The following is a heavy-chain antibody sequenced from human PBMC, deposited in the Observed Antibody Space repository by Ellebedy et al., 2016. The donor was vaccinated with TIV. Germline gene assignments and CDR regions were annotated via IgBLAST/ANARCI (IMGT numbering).Heavy chain of an antibody. Sequence: GESLKISCAASGFTFSNYSMNWVRQAPGKGLEWVSSISSSCSYIYYADSVKGRFIISRDNAKNSLYLQMNSLRAEDTAGYYCARDTSRNYDILTGYYTPYYYGMDVWGQGTTVTVSS. J-gene: IGHJ6*02. CDR2: ISSSCSYI. D-gene: IGHD3-9*01. V-gene: IGHV3-21*01. CDR1: GFTFSNYS. CDR3: ARDTSRNYDILTGYYTPYYYGMDV.